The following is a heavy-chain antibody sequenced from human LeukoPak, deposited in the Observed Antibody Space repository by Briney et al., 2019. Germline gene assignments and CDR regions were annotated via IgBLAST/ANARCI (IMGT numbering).Heavy chain of an antibody. D-gene: IGHD6-6*01. J-gene: IGHJ4*02. CDR1: GYSFTSYW. V-gene: IGHV5-51*01. CDR3: ARRYYSSSSVYYFDY. CDR2: IYPGDSDT. Sequence: GESLKISCKGSGYSFTSYWIGWVRQMPGKGLEWMGIIYPGDSDTRHSPSFQGQVTISADKSISTAYLQWSSLKASDTAMYYCARRYYSSSSVYYFDYWGQGTLVTVSS.